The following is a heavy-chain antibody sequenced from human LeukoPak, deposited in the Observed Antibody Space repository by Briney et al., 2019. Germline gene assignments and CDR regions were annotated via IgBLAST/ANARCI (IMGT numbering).Heavy chain of an antibody. V-gene: IGHV4-4*09. CDR2: ILTSGTT. J-gene: IGHJ5*02. Sequence: SETLSLTCTVSNGSISSYHWSWVRQPPGKGLEWIGYILTSGTTNYNPSLKSRLTISVDTSKNQFTLKLSSVTAADTAVYYCARELGGWFDPWGQGTLVTVSS. CDR3: ARELGGWFDP. CDR1: NGSISSYH. D-gene: IGHD3-16*01.